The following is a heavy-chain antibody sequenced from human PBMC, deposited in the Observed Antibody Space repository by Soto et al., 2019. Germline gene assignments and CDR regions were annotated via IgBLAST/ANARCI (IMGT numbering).Heavy chain of an antibody. D-gene: IGHD3-16*01. CDR2: IYYSGST. CDR3: ARGVYARSDAFDI. Sequence: QVQLQESGPGLVKPSETLSLTCTVSGGSISSGTYYWSWIRQHPEKGLEWIGYIYYSGSTYYNPSLKSRVXXSXDXXENQFSLKLTSLTAADTAVYYCARGVYARSDAFDIWGQGTLVTVSS. V-gene: IGHV4-31*03. CDR1: GGSISSGTYY. J-gene: IGHJ3*02.